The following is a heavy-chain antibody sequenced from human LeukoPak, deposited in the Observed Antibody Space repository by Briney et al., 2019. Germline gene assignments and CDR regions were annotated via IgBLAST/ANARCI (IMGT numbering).Heavy chain of an antibody. J-gene: IGHJ3*02. V-gene: IGHV1-18*01. CDR3: ARATLEIVGATPRDALDI. CDR2: ISAYNGNT. Sequence: VASVKVSCKASGYTFTSYGISWVRQAPGQGLEWMGWISAYNGNTNYAQKLQGRVTMTTDTSTSTAYMELRSLRSDDTAVYYCARATLEIVGATPRDALDIWGQGTMVTVSS. CDR1: GYTFTSYG. D-gene: IGHD1-26*01.